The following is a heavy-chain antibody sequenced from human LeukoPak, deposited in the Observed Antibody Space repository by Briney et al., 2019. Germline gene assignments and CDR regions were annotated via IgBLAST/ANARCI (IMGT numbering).Heavy chain of an antibody. D-gene: IGHD3-3*01. CDR2: IYYSGST. V-gene: IGHV4-39*01. CDR3: ARPQNYDFWSGYDY. J-gene: IGHJ4*02. Sequence: SETLSLTCTVSGGSISSSSYYWGWIRQPLGKGLEWIGSIYYSGSTYYNPSLKSRVTIFVDTSKNQFSLKLSSVTAADTAVYYCARPQNYDFWSGYDYWGQGTLVTVSS. CDR1: GGSISSSSYY.